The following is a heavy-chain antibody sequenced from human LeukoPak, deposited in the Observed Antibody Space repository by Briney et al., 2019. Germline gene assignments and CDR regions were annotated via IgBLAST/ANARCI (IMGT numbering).Heavy chain of an antibody. V-gene: IGHV3-66*04. J-gene: IGHJ4*02. CDR2: IYSGGST. CDR1: GFTVSSNY. Sequence: GGSLRLSCAASGFTVSSNYMSWVRQAPGKGLEWVSVIYSGGSTYYADSVKGGFTISRDNSKNTLYLQMNSLRAEDTAVYYCARHYYGSGSYFVWGQGTLVTVSS. CDR3: ARHYYGSGSYFV. D-gene: IGHD3-10*01.